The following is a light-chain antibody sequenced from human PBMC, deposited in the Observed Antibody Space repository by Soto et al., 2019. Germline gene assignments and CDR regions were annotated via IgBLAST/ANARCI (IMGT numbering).Light chain of an antibody. CDR1: QSVRSNY. J-gene: IGKJ2*01. V-gene: IGKV3-20*01. Sequence: EIVLTQSPGTLSLSPGERATLSCRASQSVRSNYLAWYQQKPGQTPRLLIYGASSRAIDIPDRFSGSGSGTDFTLTISRLEPEDFAVYYCQQYSNSPYVFGQGTKLEIK. CDR2: GAS. CDR3: QQYSNSPYV.